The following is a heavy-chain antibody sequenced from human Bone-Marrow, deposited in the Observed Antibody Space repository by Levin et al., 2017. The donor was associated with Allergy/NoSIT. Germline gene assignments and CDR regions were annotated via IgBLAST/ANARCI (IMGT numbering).Heavy chain of an antibody. D-gene: IGHD6-6*01. CDR2: INPNSGGT. V-gene: IGHV1-2*06. Sequence: GASVKVSCKASGYTFTGYYMHWVRQAPGQGLEWMGRINPNSGGTNYAQKFQGRVTMTRDTSISTAYMELSRLRSDDTAVYYCAVAARQRTHDAFDIWGQGTMVTVSS. CDR3: AVAARQRTHDAFDI. CDR1: GYTFTGYY. J-gene: IGHJ3*02.